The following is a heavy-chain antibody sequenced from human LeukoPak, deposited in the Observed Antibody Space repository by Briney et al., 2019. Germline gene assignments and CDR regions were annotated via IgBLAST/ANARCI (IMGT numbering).Heavy chain of an antibody. Sequence: ASVKVSCKASGYTFTSYDINWVRQATGQGLEWMGWMNPNSGNTGYAQKFQGRVTMTRNTSISTAYMELSSLRSEDTAVYYCARTVLRFNWFDPWGQGTLVTVSS. D-gene: IGHD3-3*01. CDR1: GYTFTSYD. CDR3: ARTVLRFNWFDP. CDR2: MNPNSGNT. J-gene: IGHJ5*02. V-gene: IGHV1-8*01.